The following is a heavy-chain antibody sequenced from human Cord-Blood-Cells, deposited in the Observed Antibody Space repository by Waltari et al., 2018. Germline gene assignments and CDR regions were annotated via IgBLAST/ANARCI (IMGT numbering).Heavy chain of an antibody. D-gene: IGHD1-20*01. Sequence: QVQLQESGPGLVKPSQTLSLTCTVSGGSIRRGSSYWSWLRPPAGKGLEWIGYIYTSGSTNYNPSLKSRVTISVDTSKNQFSLKLSSVTAADTAVYYCARDITGAYWYFDLWGRGTLVTVSS. CDR1: GGSIRRGSSY. CDR2: IYTSGST. V-gene: IGHV4-61*09. CDR3: ARDITGAYWYFDL. J-gene: IGHJ2*01.